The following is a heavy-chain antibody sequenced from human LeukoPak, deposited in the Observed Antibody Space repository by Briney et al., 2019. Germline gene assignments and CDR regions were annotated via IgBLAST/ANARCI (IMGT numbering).Heavy chain of an antibody. J-gene: IGHJ5*02. Sequence: SETLSLTCTVSGGSISSSSYYWGWIRQPPGKGLEWIGSIYYSGSTYYNPSLKSRVTISVDTSKNQSSLKLSSVTAADTAVYYCARGSAIITIFGVVAANNWFDPWGQGTLVTVSS. CDR2: IYYSGST. CDR3: ARGSAIITIFGVVAANNWFDP. V-gene: IGHV4-39*01. CDR1: GGSISSSSYY. D-gene: IGHD3-3*01.